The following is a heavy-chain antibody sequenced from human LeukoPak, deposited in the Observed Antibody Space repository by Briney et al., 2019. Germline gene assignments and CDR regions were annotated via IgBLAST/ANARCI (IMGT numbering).Heavy chain of an antibody. J-gene: IGHJ4*02. CDR2: IWYDGSNK. CDR3: ARDSHSSGWYGSDY. D-gene: IGHD6-19*01. Sequence: GGSRRLSCAASGFTFSSYGMHWVRQAPGKGLEWVAVIWYDGSNKYYADSVKGRFTISRDNSKNTLYLQMNSLRAEDTAVYYCARDSHSSGWYGSDYWGQGTLVTVSS. V-gene: IGHV3-33*01. CDR1: GFTFSSYG.